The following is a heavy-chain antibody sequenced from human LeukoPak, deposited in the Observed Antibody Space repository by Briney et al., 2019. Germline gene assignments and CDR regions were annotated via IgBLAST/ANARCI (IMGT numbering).Heavy chain of an antibody. V-gene: IGHV3-23*01. CDR2: ISGSGGST. CDR3: AKESSSFASTPPNWFDP. CDR1: GFTFSSYA. Sequence: GGSLRLSCAASGFTFSSYAMSWVRQAPGKGLEWVSAISGSGGSTYYADSVKGRFTISRDNSKNTLYLQMNSLRAEDTAVYYCAKESSSFASTPPNWFDPWGQGTLVTVSS. D-gene: IGHD6-6*01. J-gene: IGHJ5*02.